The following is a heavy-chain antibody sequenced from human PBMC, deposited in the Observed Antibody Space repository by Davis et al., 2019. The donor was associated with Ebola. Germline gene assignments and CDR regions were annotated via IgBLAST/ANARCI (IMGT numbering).Heavy chain of an antibody. CDR3: AKDLFPLGGGGCYLVY. D-gene: IGHD2-15*01. Sequence: GESLKISCAASGFTFSSYAMSCVRQAPGKGLEWVSAISGSGGSTYYADSVKGRFTISRDNSKNTLYLQMNSLRAEDKAVYYCAKDLFPLGGGGCYLVYWGQGTLVTVSS. V-gene: IGHV3-23*01. J-gene: IGHJ4*02. CDR1: GFTFSSYA. CDR2: ISGSGGST.